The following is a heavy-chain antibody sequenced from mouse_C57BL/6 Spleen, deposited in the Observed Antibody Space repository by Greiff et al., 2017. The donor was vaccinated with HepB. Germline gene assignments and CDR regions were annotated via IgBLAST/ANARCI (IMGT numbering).Heavy chain of an antibody. Sequence: VQLQQPGAELVMPGASVKLSCKASGYTFTSYWMNWVKQRPGKGLEWIGQIYPGDGDTNYNGKFKGKATLTADKSSSTAYMQLSSLTSEDSAVYFCARSPYDYPYFDYGGQGTTLTVAS. CDR1: GYTFTSYW. J-gene: IGHJ2*01. CDR2: IYPGDGDT. CDR3: ARSPYDYPYFDY. D-gene: IGHD2-4*01. V-gene: IGHV1-80*01.